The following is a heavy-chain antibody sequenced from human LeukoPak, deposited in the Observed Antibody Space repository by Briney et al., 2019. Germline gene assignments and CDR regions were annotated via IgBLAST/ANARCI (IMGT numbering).Heavy chain of an antibody. J-gene: IGHJ6*03. CDR2: ISAYNGNT. CDR1: GYTCTSYD. CDR3: AREFSGFSSSSADYYYYMDV. Sequence: GASVKVSCKASGYTCTSYDISWVRQAPGQGLEWMGWISAYNGNTNYAQKLQGRVTMTTDTSTSTAYMELRSLRSDDTAVYYCAREFSGFSSSSADYYYYMDVWGKGTTVTVSS. D-gene: IGHD6-6*01. V-gene: IGHV1-18*01.